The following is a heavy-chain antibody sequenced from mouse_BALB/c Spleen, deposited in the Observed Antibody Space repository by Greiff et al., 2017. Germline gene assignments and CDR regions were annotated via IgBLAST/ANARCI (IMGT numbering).Heavy chain of an antibody. D-gene: IGHD2-1*01. J-gene: IGHJ4*01. Sequence: EVQLVESGGGLVQPGGSRKLSCAASGFTFSSFGMHWVRQAPEKGLEWVAYISSGSSTIYYADTVKGRFTISRDNPKNTLFLQMTSLRSEDTAMYYCARCGNPYAMDYWGHGTSVTVSS. CDR3: ARCGNPYAMDY. V-gene: IGHV5-17*02. CDR1: GFTFSSFG. CDR2: ISSGSSTI.